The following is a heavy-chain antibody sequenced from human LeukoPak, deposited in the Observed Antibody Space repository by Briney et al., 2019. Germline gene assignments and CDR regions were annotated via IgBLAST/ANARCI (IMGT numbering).Heavy chain of an antibody. CDR2: ISSSSSYI. CDR3: ARDTGYDSSGYYHY. CDR1: GFTFSSYS. V-gene: IGHV3-21*01. Sequence: GGTLRLSCAASGFTFSSYSMNWVRQAPGKGLEWVSSISSSSSYIYYADSVKGRFTISRDNAKNSLYLQMNSLRAEDTAVYYCARDTGYDSSGYYHYWGQGTLVTVSS. D-gene: IGHD3-22*01. J-gene: IGHJ4*02.